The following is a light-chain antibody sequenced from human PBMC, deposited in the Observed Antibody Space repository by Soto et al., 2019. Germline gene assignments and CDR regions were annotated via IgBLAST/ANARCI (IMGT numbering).Light chain of an antibody. J-gene: IGLJ1*01. V-gene: IGLV2-14*03. Sequence: QSVLTQPASVSGSPGQSITISCTGTSSDIGSYNYVSWYQQHPGKAPKLIISDVSNRPSGVSNRFSGSKSGNTASLIISGLQAEDEGDYYCSSYRTSSTPLVFGTGTQLTVL. CDR1: SSDIGSYNY. CDR2: DVS. CDR3: SSYRTSSTPLV.